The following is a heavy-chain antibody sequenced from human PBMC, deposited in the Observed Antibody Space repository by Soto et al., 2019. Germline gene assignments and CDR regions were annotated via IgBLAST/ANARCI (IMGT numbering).Heavy chain of an antibody. J-gene: IGHJ4*02. CDR1: GFTFTGFE. Sequence: PGGSLSLSCAVSGFTFTGFEMNWVRQAPGKGLEWISHITGGGDITHYADSVKGRFTISRDNAKNSLFLQMNSLRAEDTAVYYFARDIDYYDSRGYQDYWGQGTLVTVSS. D-gene: IGHD3-22*01. V-gene: IGHV3-48*03. CDR3: ARDIDYYDSRGYQDY. CDR2: ITGGGDIT.